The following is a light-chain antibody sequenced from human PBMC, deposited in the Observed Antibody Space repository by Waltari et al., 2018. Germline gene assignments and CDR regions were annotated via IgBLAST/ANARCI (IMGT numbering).Light chain of an antibody. V-gene: IGKV4-1*01. CDR1: QSVLYSSNDKNY. J-gene: IGKJ1*01. CDR3: QQYYSGPRT. Sequence: DIVMTQSPDSLAVSLGERATINCKSSQSVLYSSNDKNYLAWYQQKPRQPPRLLIYWASTRESGVPDLFSGSGSGTDFTLTISSLQAEDVAVYYCQQYYSGPRTFGQGTKVEIK. CDR2: WAS.